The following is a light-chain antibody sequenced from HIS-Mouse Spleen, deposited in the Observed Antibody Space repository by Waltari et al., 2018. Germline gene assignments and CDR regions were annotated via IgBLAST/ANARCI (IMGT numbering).Light chain of an antibody. CDR3: AAWDDSLSGVV. V-gene: IGLV1-47*01. J-gene: IGLJ2*01. CDR1: SSNIGSTY. Sequence: QSVLTQPPSASGTPGQRVTIPCSGSSSNIGSTYVTRYQQLPGTAPKLLFYRNNQRPSGVPDRFSGSKSGTSASLAISGLRSEDEADYYCAAWDDSLSGVVFGGGTKLTVL. CDR2: RNN.